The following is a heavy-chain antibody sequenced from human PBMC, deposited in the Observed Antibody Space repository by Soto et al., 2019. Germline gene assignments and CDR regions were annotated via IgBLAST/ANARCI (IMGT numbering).Heavy chain of an antibody. CDR1: GFTFSSYS. Sequence: GGSLRLSCAASGFTFSSYSMNWVRQAPGKGLEWVSYISSSSSTIYYADSVKGRFTISRDNAKNSLYLQMNSLRAEDTAVYYCARDPARYCSGGSCHKDAFDIWGQGTMVTVSS. CDR2: ISSSSSTI. CDR3: ARDPARYCSGGSCHKDAFDI. V-gene: IGHV3-48*01. D-gene: IGHD2-15*01. J-gene: IGHJ3*02.